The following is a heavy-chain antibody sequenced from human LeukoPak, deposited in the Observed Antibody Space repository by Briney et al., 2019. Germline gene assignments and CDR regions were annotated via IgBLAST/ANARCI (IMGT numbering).Heavy chain of an antibody. Sequence: GASVKVSCKASGYTFTCYDMNWGRQAPGQGLEWMGWINTNRGGTNYAQKFQGRVTMTRDTSISTAYMELSRLRSDDTAVYYCARDWNDSSGYYTDYWGQGTLVTVSS. CDR1: GYTFTCYD. CDR2: INTNRGGT. V-gene: IGHV1-2*02. J-gene: IGHJ4*02. D-gene: IGHD3-22*01. CDR3: ARDWNDSSGYYTDY.